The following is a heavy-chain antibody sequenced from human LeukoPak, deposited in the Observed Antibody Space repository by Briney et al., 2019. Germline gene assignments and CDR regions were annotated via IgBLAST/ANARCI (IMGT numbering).Heavy chain of an antibody. CDR2: IYTSGRT. Sequence: SETLSLTCTVSGGSISSGSYYWSWIRQPAGKGLEWIGRIYTSGRTNYNPSLKSLVTISVDTSKNQFSLKLSSVTAADTAVYYCARELAAAGGRYWFDPWGQGTLVTVSS. CDR3: ARELAAAGGRYWFDP. V-gene: IGHV4-61*02. J-gene: IGHJ5*02. D-gene: IGHD6-13*01. CDR1: GGSISSGSYY.